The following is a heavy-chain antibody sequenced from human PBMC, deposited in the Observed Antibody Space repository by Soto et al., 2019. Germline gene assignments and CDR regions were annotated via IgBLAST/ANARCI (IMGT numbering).Heavy chain of an antibody. Sequence: SETLSLTCTVSGGPISSYYWSWIRQPPGKGLEWIGYIYYSGSTNYNPSLKSRVTISVDTSKNQFSLKLSSVTAADTAVYYCARARVAAAGTRYYYYYMDVWGKGTTVTVSS. CDR2: IYYSGST. CDR1: GGPISSYY. D-gene: IGHD6-13*01. V-gene: IGHV4-59*01. CDR3: ARARVAAAGTRYYYYYMDV. J-gene: IGHJ6*03.